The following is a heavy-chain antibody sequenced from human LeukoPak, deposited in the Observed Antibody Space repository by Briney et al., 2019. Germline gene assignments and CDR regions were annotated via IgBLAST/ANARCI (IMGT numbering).Heavy chain of an antibody. J-gene: IGHJ4*02. CDR1: GGSISSGGYY. CDR2: IYYSGST. Sequence: PSETLSLTCTVSGGSISSGGYYWSWIRQHPGKGLEWIGYIYYSGSTYYNPSLKSRVTISVDTSKNQFSLKLSSVTAADTAVYYCARVRYDSSGHYGSIDYWGQGTLVTVSS. CDR3: ARVRYDSSGHYGSIDY. V-gene: IGHV4-31*03. D-gene: IGHD3-22*01.